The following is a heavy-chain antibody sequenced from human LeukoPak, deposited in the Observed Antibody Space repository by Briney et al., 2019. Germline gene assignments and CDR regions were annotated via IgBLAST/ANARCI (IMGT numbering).Heavy chain of an antibody. CDR3: ARDATGGDHYDSTRDL. Sequence: GGSLSLSYAASGFTVSGNYMSWVRQAPGKGLEWVSGIFSDDSIYYADSVKGRFSISRDNSKNTLFLQMNSLRAEDTAVYYCARDATGGDHYDSTRDLWGQGTLVAVSS. CDR2: IFSDDSI. J-gene: IGHJ5*02. D-gene: IGHD3-22*01. CDR1: GFTVSGNY. V-gene: IGHV3-66*01.